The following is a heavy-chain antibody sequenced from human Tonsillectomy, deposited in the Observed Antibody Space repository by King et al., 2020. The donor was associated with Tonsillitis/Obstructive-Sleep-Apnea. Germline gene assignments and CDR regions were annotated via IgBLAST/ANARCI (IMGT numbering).Heavy chain of an antibody. J-gene: IGHJ5*02. D-gene: IGHD3-3*02. CDR1: GFTFSSYW. CDR3: ARAKTALPFFWFDP. CDR2: IKQDGSEK. Sequence: VQLVESGGGLVQPGGSLRLSCAASGFTFSSYWMSWVRQAPGKGLEWVANIKQDGSEKYYVDSVKGRFTISRDNAKNSLYLQMNSLRAEDTAVYYCARAKTALPFFWFDPWGQGTLVTVSS. V-gene: IGHV3-7*04.